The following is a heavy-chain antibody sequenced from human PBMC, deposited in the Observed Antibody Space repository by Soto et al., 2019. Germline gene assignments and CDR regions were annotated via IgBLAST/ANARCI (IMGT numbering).Heavy chain of an antibody. CDR2: ISYDGSNK. J-gene: IGHJ4*02. CDR1: GFTFSSYG. D-gene: IGHD5-18*01. CDR3: AQAPVDTAHFHY. V-gene: IGHV3-30*18. Sequence: QVQLVESGGGVVQPGRSLRLSCAASGFTFSSYGMHWVRQAPGKGLEWVAVISYDGSNKYYADSVKGRFTISRDNSQNTLYLQMNSLRAEDTAIYYCAQAPVDTAHFHYWGQGTLVTVSS.